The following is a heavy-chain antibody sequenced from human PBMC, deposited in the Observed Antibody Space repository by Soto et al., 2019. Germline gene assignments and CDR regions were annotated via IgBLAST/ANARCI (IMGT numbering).Heavy chain of an antibody. Sequence: PGGSLRLSCSASGFTFGTYAMSWVRQAPGKGLEWVSAISATGGITYYADSVKGRFTISRDNPMNALHLQMNSLRVEDTAVYYCAHPRGYGVFDAYDIWGQGTMVTVS. D-gene: IGHD4-17*01. V-gene: IGHV3-23*01. CDR1: GFTFGTYA. CDR2: ISATGGIT. CDR3: AHPRGYGVFDAYDI. J-gene: IGHJ3*02.